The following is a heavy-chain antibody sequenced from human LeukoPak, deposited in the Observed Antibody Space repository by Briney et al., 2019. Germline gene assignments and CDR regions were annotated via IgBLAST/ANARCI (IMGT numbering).Heavy chain of an antibody. CDR3: ARHSHRPSPEYSSSWYVGALGY. D-gene: IGHD6-13*01. V-gene: IGHV3-7*01. CDR2: IKRNGSEK. J-gene: IGHJ4*02. CDR1: GFTFSIYW. Sequence: PGGSLRLSCAASGFTFSIYWMSWVRQAPGKGLEWVANIKRNGSEKYYVDSVKGRFTISRDNAKNSLYLQMNSLRAEDTAVYYCARHSHRPSPEYSSSWYVGALGYWGQGTLVTVSS.